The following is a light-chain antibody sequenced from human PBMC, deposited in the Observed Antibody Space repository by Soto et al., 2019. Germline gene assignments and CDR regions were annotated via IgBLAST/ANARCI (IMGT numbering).Light chain of an antibody. CDR1: SSDVGGYNY. J-gene: IGLJ1*01. CDR3: SSYTSSSTLEGV. CDR2: EVS. Sequence: QSVLTQPASVSGSPGQSITISCTGTSSDVGGYNYVSWYQQHPGKAPKLMIYEVSNRPSGVSNRFSGSKSGNTASLTISALQAQHDADYYSSSYTSSSTLEGVFGTGTKVTAL. V-gene: IGLV2-14*01.